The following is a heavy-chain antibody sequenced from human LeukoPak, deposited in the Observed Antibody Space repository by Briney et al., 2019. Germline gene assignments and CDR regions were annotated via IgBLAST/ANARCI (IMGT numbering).Heavy chain of an antibody. V-gene: IGHV3-21*01. CDR3: ARGGGFCSGGSCYPPLDY. D-gene: IGHD2-15*01. J-gene: IGHJ4*02. Sequence: GGSLRLSCAASRFTFSSYSMNWVRQAPGKGLEWVSSISSSSSYIYYADSVKGRFTISRDNAKNSLYLQMNSLRAEDTAVYYCARGGGFCSGGSCYPPLDYWGQGTLVTVSS. CDR2: ISSSSSYI. CDR1: RFTFSSYS.